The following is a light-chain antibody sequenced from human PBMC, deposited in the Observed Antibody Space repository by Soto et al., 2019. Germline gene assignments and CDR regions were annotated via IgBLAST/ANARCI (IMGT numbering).Light chain of an antibody. J-gene: IGKJ5*01. CDR1: QSIDTH. CDR2: SSS. Sequence: EIPMTQSPSSLSASVGDGVNIXCRASQSIDTHFTWSQHKPGKAPKLLTYSSSSLQSVGPSRFSGSGSGTDFTRTISSLQPEDFATYYGQQSYTTPITFGQGTRLEIK. V-gene: IGKV1-39*01. CDR3: QQSYTTPIT.